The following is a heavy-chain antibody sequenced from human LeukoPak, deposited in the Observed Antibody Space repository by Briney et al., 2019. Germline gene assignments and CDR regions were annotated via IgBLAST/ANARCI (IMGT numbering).Heavy chain of an antibody. J-gene: IGHJ5*02. CDR2: IRYDGSNK. CDR1: GFTFSSYG. CDR3: AKDRTIFGVVNWFDP. V-gene: IGHV3-30*02. D-gene: IGHD3-3*01. Sequence: GGSLRLSCAPSGFTFSSYGMHWVRQAPGKGLEWVAFIRYDGSNKYYADSVKGRFTISRDNSKNTLYLQMNSLRAEDTAVYYCAKDRTIFGVVNWFDPWGQGTLVTVS.